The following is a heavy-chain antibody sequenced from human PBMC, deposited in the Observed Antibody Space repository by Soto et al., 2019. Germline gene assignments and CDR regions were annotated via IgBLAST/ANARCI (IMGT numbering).Heavy chain of an antibody. D-gene: IGHD5-12*01. V-gene: IGHV4-59*02. CDR1: GGTVSSHY. J-gene: IGHJ4*02. Sequence: LSLTCTVSGGTVSSHYWSWIRQPPGKGLEWIGYIYYSGNTNYNPSLKSRVTISLDRSKNQFSLKLNSVTAADTAVYYCATAVASFDYWGQGTLVTVSS. CDR3: ATAVASFDY. CDR2: IYYSGNT.